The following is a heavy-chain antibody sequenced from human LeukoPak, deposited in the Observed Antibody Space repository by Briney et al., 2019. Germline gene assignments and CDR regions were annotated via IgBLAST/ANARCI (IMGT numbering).Heavy chain of an antibody. CDR1: GYTFTSYY. CDR2: INPSGGST. Sequence: ASVKVSCKASGYTFTSYYMHWVRQAPGQGLEWMGIINPSGGSTSYAQKFQGRVTMTRDTSTSTVYMDLSSLRSEDTAVYYCARGGKSYYYDSSGHYQPPHFDYWGQGTLVTVSS. V-gene: IGHV1-46*01. D-gene: IGHD3-22*01. J-gene: IGHJ4*02. CDR3: ARGGKSYYYDSSGHYQPPHFDY.